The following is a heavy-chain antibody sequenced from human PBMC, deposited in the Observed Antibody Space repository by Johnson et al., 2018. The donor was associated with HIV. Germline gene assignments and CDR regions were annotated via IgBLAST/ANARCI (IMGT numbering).Heavy chain of an antibody. Sequence: MQLVESGGGLVQPGGSLRLSCAASGFSVSSNYMSWVRQSPGKGLEWVSVTYSGGSTYYADSVKGRFTISRDNAKNSLSLQMNSLRAEDTAVYYCAREYEAFDIWGQGTMVTVSS. V-gene: IGHV3-66*01. CDR1: GFSVSSNY. CDR2: TYSGGST. CDR3: AREYEAFDI. J-gene: IGHJ3*02.